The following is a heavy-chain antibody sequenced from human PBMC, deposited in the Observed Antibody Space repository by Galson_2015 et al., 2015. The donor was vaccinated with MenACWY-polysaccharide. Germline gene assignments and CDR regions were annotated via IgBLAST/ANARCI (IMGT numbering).Heavy chain of an antibody. Sequence: WGWIRQPPGKGLEWIASIFHSGTTYYNPSLKSRFTISVDTSKNQFSLKLSSVTAADTAVYYCARVEKYSGSFYILYWGQGTLVTVSS. CDR2: IFHSGTT. D-gene: IGHD1-26*01. V-gene: IGHV4-38-2*02. J-gene: IGHJ4*02. CDR3: ARVEKYSGSFYILY.